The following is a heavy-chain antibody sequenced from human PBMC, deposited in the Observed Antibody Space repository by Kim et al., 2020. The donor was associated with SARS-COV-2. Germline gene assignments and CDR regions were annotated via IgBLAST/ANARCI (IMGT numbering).Heavy chain of an antibody. V-gene: IGHV1-18*01. CDR3: AMVRGPDFDY. Sequence: NTNYAQKRQGRVTMTTDTPTSTAYMELRSLRSDDTAVYYCAMVRGPDFDYWGQGTLVTVSS. D-gene: IGHD3-10*01. J-gene: IGHJ4*02. CDR2: NT.